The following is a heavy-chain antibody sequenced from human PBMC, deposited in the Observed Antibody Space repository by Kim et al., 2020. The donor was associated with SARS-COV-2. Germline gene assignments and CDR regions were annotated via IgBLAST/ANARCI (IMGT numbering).Heavy chain of an antibody. D-gene: IGHD3-10*01. J-gene: IGHJ5*02. CDR3: TRDEYGTATSFDP. CDR2: IKNRAYGGTA. Sequence: GGSLRLSCTSSGFTFGDYAWSWFRQAPGKGLEWVGCIKNRAYGGTAEYAATVKGRFIISRDDSKSIAYPQMNSLKTEDTAVYYCTRDEYGTATSFDPWGQGALVIVSS. CDR1: GFTFGDYA. V-gene: IGHV3-49*03.